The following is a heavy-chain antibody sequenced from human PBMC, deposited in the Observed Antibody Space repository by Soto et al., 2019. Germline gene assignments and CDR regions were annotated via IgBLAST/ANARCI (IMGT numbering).Heavy chain of an antibody. V-gene: IGHV1-69*01. J-gene: IGHJ6*02. CDR2: IIPIFGTA. CDR1: GGTFSSYA. D-gene: IGHD3-22*01. Sequence: QVQLVQSGAEVKKPGSSVKVSCKASGGTFSSYAISWVRQAPGQGLEWMGGIIPIFGTAHYAQKFQGRVTITADESTSTAYLELSSLRSEDTAVYYCARAVRYYYESSGYRPPDYYGMDVWGQGTTVTVSS. CDR3: ARAVRYYYESSGYRPPDYYGMDV.